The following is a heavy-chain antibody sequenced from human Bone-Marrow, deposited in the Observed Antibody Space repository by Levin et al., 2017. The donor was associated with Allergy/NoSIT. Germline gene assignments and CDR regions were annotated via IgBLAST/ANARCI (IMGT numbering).Heavy chain of an antibody. V-gene: IGHV1-69*02. J-gene: IGHJ6*02. D-gene: IGHD2-2*01. CDR3: ARPLGYCSSTSCTDYYYYGMDV. CDR1: GGTFASYT. CDR2: IIPFLGIA. Sequence: SVKVSCKASGGTFASYTVTWVRQAPGQGLEWMGRIIPFLGIANYAQKFQGRVSINADKSTSTAYMELRSLRSEDTAVYYCARPLGYCSSTSCTDYYYYGMDVWGQGTTVTVSS.